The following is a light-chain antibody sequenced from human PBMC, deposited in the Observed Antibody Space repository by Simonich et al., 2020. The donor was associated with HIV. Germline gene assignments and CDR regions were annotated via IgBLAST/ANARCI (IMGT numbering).Light chain of an antibody. Sequence: EIVLTQSPGTLSLSPGERATLSCRASQSVSSSYLAWYQQKPGQAPRLLIDGASSRAPGIPDRFSGSGSGTDFTLTISRLEPEDFAVYYCQQYGSSLHTFGQGTKLEIK. J-gene: IGKJ2*01. CDR1: QSVSSSY. V-gene: IGKV3-20*01. CDR2: GAS. CDR3: QQYGSSLHT.